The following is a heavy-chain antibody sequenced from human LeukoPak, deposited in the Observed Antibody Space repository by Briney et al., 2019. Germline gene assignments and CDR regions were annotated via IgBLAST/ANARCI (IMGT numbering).Heavy chain of an antibody. CDR2: IIPIFGTA. Sequence: SVKVSCKASGGTFISYAISWVRQAPGQGLEWMGGIIPIFGTANYAQKFQGRVTITADESTSTAYMELSSLRSEDTAVYYCARELSYCSGGSCYFDYWGQGTLVTVSS. J-gene: IGHJ4*02. CDR1: GGTFISYA. CDR3: ARELSYCSGGSCYFDY. V-gene: IGHV1-69*13. D-gene: IGHD2-15*01.